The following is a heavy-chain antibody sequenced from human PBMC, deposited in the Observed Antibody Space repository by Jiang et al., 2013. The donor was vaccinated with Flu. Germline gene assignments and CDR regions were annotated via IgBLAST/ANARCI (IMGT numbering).Heavy chain of an antibody. Sequence: NSAAWNWIRQSPSRGLEWLGRTYYRSKWYNDYAVSVKSRITINPDTSKNQFSLQLNSVTPEDTAVYYCARGDFRAGTLAYWGQGTLVTVSS. J-gene: IGHJ4*02. D-gene: IGHD6-13*01. CDR3: ARGDFRAGTLAY. CDR2: TYYRSKWYN. V-gene: IGHV6-1*01. CDR1: NSAA.